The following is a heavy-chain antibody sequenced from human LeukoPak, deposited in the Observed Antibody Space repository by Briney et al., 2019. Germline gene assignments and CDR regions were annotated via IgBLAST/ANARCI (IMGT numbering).Heavy chain of an antibody. D-gene: IGHD2-15*01. CDR3: ARDGYCSGGTCYSAVDY. Sequence: GGSLRLSCAASGFTLSSYAMSWVRQAPGKGLEWVSGISGGGGSTYYADSVKGRFTVSRDNAKNSLYLQINSLRAEDTAVYYCARDGYCSGGTCYSAVDYWGQGTLVTVSS. J-gene: IGHJ4*02. V-gene: IGHV3-23*01. CDR1: GFTLSSYA. CDR2: ISGGGGST.